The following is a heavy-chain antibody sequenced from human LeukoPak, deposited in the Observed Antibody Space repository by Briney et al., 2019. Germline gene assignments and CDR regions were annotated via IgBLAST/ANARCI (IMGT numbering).Heavy chain of an antibody. CDR1: GFTFSSYA. V-gene: IGHV3-64*01. Sequence: GGSLRLSCAASGFTFSSYAMHWVRQAPGKGLEYVSAITNDGGTTYYANSVKGRFTISRDNSKNTLYLQMGSLRAEDMAVYYCARVGGPGAFDVWGQGTMVTVSS. J-gene: IGHJ3*01. CDR3: ARVGGPGAFDV. D-gene: IGHD2-15*01. CDR2: ITNDGGTT.